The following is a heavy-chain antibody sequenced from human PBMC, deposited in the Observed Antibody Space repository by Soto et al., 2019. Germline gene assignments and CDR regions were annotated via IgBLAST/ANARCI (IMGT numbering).Heavy chain of an antibody. J-gene: IGHJ5*02. Sequence: SETLSLTCAVYGGSFSGYYWSWIRQLPGKGLEWIGEINHSGSTNYNPSLKSRVTISVDTSKNQFSLKLSSVTAADTAVYYCARGRSGITMIVVVIPPSGRGWFDPWGQGTLVTVSS. CDR3: ARGRSGITMIVVVIPPSGRGWFDP. V-gene: IGHV4-34*01. CDR1: GGSFSGYY. CDR2: INHSGST. D-gene: IGHD3-22*01.